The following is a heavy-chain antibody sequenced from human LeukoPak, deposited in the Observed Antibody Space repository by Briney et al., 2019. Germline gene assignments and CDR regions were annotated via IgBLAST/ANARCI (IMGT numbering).Heavy chain of an antibody. Sequence: WGSLRLSCVASGFTFGKYWMSWVRQAPGKGLEWVANIKLDGSEKNYVDSVKGRFTISRDNTKNSLYLQMNSLRAEDTAVYYCARLGGGGGYGDDYWGQGTLVTVSS. D-gene: IGHD4-17*01. CDR1: GFTFGKYW. V-gene: IGHV3-7*01. J-gene: IGHJ4*02. CDR3: ARLGGGGGYGDDY. CDR2: IKLDGSEK.